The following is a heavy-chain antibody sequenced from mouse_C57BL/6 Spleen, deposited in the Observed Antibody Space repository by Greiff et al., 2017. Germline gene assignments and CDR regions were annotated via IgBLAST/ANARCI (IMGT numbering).Heavy chain of an antibody. V-gene: IGHV1-61*01. D-gene: IGHD2-12*01. CDR1: GYTFTSYW. J-gene: IGHJ4*01. CDR3: ARGDDDAMDY. CDR2: IYPSDSET. Sequence: QVQLQQPGAELVRPGSSVKLSCKASGYTFTSYWMDWVKQRPGQGLEWIGNIYPSDSETHYNQKFKDKATLTVDKSSSTAYMQLSSLTSEDSAVYYCARGDDDAMDYWGQGTSVTVSS.